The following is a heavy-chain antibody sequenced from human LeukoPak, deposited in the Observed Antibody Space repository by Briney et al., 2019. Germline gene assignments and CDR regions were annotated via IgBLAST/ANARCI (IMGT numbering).Heavy chain of an antibody. V-gene: IGHV1-18*01. CDR3: ARTCSSSSCYMVH. J-gene: IGHJ4*02. Sequence: ASVKVSCKASGYTFANFGITWVRQAPAQGLEWMGWISVYNGNTNYAQNLQGRVTLTTDTSTSTAYMELRSLRSDDTALYYCARTCSSSSCYMVHWGQGTMVTVSS. CDR1: GYTFANFG. D-gene: IGHD2-2*02. CDR2: ISVYNGNT.